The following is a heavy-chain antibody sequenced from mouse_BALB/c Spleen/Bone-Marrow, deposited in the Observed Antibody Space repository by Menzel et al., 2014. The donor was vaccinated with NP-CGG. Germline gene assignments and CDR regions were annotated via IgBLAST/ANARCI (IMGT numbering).Heavy chain of an antibody. J-gene: IGHJ1*01. Sequence: EVQLQQSGPGLVKPSQSLSLTCTVTGYSITSDYAWNWIRQFPENKLEWMGYISYSGSTSYNPSLKSRISITRDTSKNQFFLQLNSVTTEDTATYYCARRYDGYYGYFDVWGAGTTVTVSS. CDR2: ISYSGST. CDR3: ARRYDGYYGYFDV. CDR1: GYSITSDYA. D-gene: IGHD2-3*01. V-gene: IGHV3-2*02.